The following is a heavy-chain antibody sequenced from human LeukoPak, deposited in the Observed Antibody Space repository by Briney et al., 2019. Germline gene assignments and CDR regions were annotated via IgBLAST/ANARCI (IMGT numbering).Heavy chain of an antibody. V-gene: IGHV3-74*01. J-gene: IGHJ4*02. CDR2: INSDGSST. CDR3: ARDPSGSYYVGYFDY. Sequence: GGSLRLSCAASGFTFSSYWMHWVRQAPGKGLVWVSRINSDGSSTSYADSVKGRFTISRDNAKNTLYLQTNSLRAEDTAVYYCARDPSGSYYVGYFDYWGQGALVTVSS. D-gene: IGHD1-26*01. CDR1: GFTFSSYW.